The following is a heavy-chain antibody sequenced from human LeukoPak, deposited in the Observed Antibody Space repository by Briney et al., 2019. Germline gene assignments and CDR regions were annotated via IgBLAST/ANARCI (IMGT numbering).Heavy chain of an antibody. CDR2: INHSGST. D-gene: IGHD3-3*01. J-gene: IGHJ6*03. V-gene: IGHV4-34*01. CDR1: GGSFSGYY. Sequence: PSETLSLTCAVYGGSFSGYYWSWIRQPPGKGLEWIGEINHSGSTNYNPSLKSRVTISVDTSKNQFSLKLSSVTAADTAVYYCARGPVTIFGVVINLYYYYSMDVWGKGTTVTVSS. CDR3: ARGPVTIFGVVINLYYYYSMDV.